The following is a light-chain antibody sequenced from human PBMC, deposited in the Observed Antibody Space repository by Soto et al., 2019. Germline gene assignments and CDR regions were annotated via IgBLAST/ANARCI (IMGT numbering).Light chain of an antibody. J-gene: IGKJ5*01. V-gene: IGKV3-20*01. CDR3: QQYGTSPRT. CDR1: QSVSSNN. CDR2: GAS. Sequence: EIVMTQSPATLSVSPLELATLSFMASQSVSSNNVAWYQQKLGRAPRLLISGASRRATGIPDRFSGSGSGTDFTLTITSLEPEDFAVYYCQQYGTSPRTFGQGTRLEI.